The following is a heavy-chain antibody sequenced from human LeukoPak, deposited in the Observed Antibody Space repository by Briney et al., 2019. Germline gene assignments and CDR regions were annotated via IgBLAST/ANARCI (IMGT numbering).Heavy chain of an antibody. CDR1: GFTFSNYA. CDR2: ITYDGSNK. V-gene: IGHV3-30*03. Sequence: GGSLRLSCAASGFTFSNYAMHWVRQAPGKGLEWVAIITYDGSNKYYADSVKGRFTISRDNSKNTLYLQMDSLRAEDTAIYYCARDWKTNSFDYWGQGTLVTVSS. D-gene: IGHD1-1*01. CDR3: ARDWKTNSFDY. J-gene: IGHJ4*02.